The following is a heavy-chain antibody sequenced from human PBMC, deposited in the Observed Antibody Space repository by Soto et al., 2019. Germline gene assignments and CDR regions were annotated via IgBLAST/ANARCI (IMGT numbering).Heavy chain of an antibody. D-gene: IGHD2-2*01. CDR1: GGSISSGGYY. CDR3: ARVRSSTNNNWFDP. CDR2: IYYSGST. V-gene: IGHV4-31*03. Sequence: PSETLSLTCTVSGGSISSGGYYWSWISKHPGKGLEWIGYIYYSGSTYYNPSLKSRVTISVDTSKNQFSLKLSSVTAADTAVYYCARVRSSTNNNWFDPWGQGTLVTVSS. J-gene: IGHJ5*02.